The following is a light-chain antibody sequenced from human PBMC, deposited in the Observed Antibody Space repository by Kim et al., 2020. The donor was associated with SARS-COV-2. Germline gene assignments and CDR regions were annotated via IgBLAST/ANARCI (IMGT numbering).Light chain of an antibody. CDR2: WAS. J-gene: IGKJ4*01. CDR1: QSILYSPSNKNN. Sequence: ATINCKSSQSILYSPSNKNNLAWYQQKPGQPPKLLIHWASIRESGVPDRFSGSGSGTDFTLTISSLQAEDVAVYYCQQYYDTPLTFGGGTKVDIK. V-gene: IGKV4-1*01. CDR3: QQYYDTPLT.